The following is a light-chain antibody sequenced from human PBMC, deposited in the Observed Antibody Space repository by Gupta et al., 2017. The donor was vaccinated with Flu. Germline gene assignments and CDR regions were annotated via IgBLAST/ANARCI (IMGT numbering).Light chain of an antibody. CDR3: RQEDSSPYT. J-gene: IGKJ2*01. V-gene: IGKV1-6*01. CDR2: TAS. Sequence: PSSLSASVGDRVTITCRASQDIRQDLAWYQQKPGRPPKLLIYTASKVEAGVPSKFSGTGSGSDFTLTISNVQPEDSATYYCRQEDSSPYTFGEGTKVQIK. CDR1: QDIRQD.